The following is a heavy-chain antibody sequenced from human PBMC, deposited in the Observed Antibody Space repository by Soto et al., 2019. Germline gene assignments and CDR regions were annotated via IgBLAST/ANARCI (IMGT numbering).Heavy chain of an antibody. D-gene: IGHD6-6*01. J-gene: IGHJ4*02. CDR3: ARPYSSSSGGRFDY. CDR2: INPNSGGT. CDR1: GYTFTGYS. V-gene: IGHV1-2*04. Sequence: XSVKVSCRASGYTFTGYSMHWVRQAPGQGLEWMGWINPNSGGTNYAQKFQGWVTMTRDTSISTAYMELSRLRYDDTAVYYCARPYSSSSGGRFDYWGQGTLVIVSS.